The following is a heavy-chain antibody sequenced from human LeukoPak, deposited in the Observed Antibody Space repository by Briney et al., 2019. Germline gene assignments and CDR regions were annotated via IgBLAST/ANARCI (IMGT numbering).Heavy chain of an antibody. D-gene: IGHD2-2*01. Sequence: PGESLKISCKGSGYSFTSYWIGWVRQMPGKGLEWMGIIYPGDSDTRYSPSFQGQVTISADKSISTAYLQWSSLKASDTAMYYCARLRVVVPAAVYYSDYWGQGTLVTVSS. CDR3: ARLRVVVPAAVYYSDY. CDR2: IYPGDSDT. CDR1: GYSFTSYW. J-gene: IGHJ4*02. V-gene: IGHV5-51*01.